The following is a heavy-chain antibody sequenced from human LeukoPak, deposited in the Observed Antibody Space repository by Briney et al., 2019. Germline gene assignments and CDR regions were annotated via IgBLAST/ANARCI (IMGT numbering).Heavy chain of an antibody. CDR2: IGTSGRTI. Sequence: PGRSLRLSCAASGFTFSSYGMHWVRQAPGKGLEWVSYIGTSGRTIYYADSVKGRFTISRDNTKDSLFLQMNSLRVEDTAVYYCAKLDGIAGLDYWGQGTLVTVSS. CDR1: GFTFSSYG. D-gene: IGHD6-13*01. V-gene: IGHV3-48*04. CDR3: AKLDGIAGLDY. J-gene: IGHJ4*02.